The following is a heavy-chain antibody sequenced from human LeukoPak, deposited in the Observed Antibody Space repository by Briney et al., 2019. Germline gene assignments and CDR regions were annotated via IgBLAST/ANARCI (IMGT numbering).Heavy chain of an antibody. D-gene: IGHD6-13*01. CDR2: INHSGST. CDR1: GGSFSGYY. CDR3: ARGGRYSSSWWARPIDY. Sequence: SETLSLTCAVYGGSFSGYYWSWIRQPPGKGLEWIGEINHSGSTNYNPSLKSRVTISVDTSKNQFSLKLSSVTAADTAVYYCARGGRYSSSWWARPIDYWGQGTLVTVSS. J-gene: IGHJ4*02. V-gene: IGHV4-34*01.